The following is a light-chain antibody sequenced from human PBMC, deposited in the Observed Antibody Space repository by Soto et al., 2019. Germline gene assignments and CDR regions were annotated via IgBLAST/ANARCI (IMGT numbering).Light chain of an antibody. CDR2: GAS. CDR3: QQRSNWPLT. CDR1: QSVSRN. V-gene: IGKV3-11*01. J-gene: IGKJ4*01. Sequence: EVVLTQSPATLSVSPGDRATLSCRASQSVSRNLAWYQQKPGQAPRLLIYGASTRATGVPARFSGSGSATEFTLSISSLEPADFAVYYCQQRSNWPLTFGGGTKVEIK.